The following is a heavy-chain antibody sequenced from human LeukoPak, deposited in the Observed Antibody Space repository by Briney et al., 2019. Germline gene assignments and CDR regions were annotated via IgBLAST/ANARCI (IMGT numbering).Heavy chain of an antibody. V-gene: IGHV1-8*02. CDR1: GGTFSSYA. J-gene: IGHJ5*02. CDR2: INPNTGNT. CDR3: ARPPRTTGWYLSCFDP. D-gene: IGHD6-19*01. Sequence: ASVKVSCKASGGTFSSYAISWVRQAPGQGLEWMGWINPNTGNTGFAQKFQGRVTLTRDTSINTAYMEVSSLRPEDTAVYYCARPPRTTGWYLSCFDPWGQGTLVTVSS.